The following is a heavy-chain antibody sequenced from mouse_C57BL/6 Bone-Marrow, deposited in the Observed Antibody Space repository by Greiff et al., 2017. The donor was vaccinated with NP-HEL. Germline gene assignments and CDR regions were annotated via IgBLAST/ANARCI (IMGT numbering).Heavy chain of an antibody. J-gene: IGHJ2*01. CDR3: ARGGDGYLNWDFDY. D-gene: IGHD2-3*01. CDR1: GYTFTSYW. Sequence: QVQLQQPGAELVMPGASVKLSCKASGYTFTSYWMHWVKQRPGQGLEWIGEIDPSDSYTNYNQKFKGKSTLTVDKSSSTAYMQFSSLTSEDSAVYYCARGGDGYLNWDFDYWGQGTTLTVSS. CDR2: IDPSDSYT. V-gene: IGHV1-69*01.